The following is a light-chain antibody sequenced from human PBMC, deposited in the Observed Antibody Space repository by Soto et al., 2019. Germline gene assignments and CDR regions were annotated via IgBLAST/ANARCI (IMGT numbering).Light chain of an antibody. CDR1: VLAKKY. V-gene: IGLV3-27*01. Sequence: SYELTQPSSVSVSPGQTARITCSGDVLAKKYARWFQQKPGQAPVLVIYKDSERPSGIPERFSGSSSGTTVTLTISGAQVEDEADYYCYSAAENKGVFGGGTKVTVL. CDR2: KDS. CDR3: YSAAENKGV. J-gene: IGLJ2*01.